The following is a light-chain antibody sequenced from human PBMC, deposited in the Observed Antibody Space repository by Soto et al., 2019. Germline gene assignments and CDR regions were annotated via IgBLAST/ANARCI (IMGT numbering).Light chain of an antibody. Sequence: QSALTQPPSASGSPGQSVTISCTGTSSDVGGYNCVSWYQQHPGKAPKLMIYEVSKRPSGVPDRFSGSKSGNTASLTVSGRQAEDEADDYCSSYAGSNIPVVFGGGTKLTVL. CDR2: EVS. V-gene: IGLV2-8*01. CDR3: SSYAGSNIPVV. CDR1: SSDVGGYNC. J-gene: IGLJ2*01.